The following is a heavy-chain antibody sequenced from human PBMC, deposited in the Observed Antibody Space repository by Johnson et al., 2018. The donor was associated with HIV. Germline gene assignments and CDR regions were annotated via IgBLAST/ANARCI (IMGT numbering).Heavy chain of an antibody. CDR3: AKGQSSGYPKDAFDI. CDR1: GFTFSSYT. CDR2: INWNGGST. D-gene: IGHD3-22*01. Sequence: EVQLVESGGGLVQPGGSLRLSCAASGFTFSSYTMSWVRQAPGKGLEWVSGINWNGGSTDYADSVKGRFTISRDNARNSLYLQMNSLRVEDTAVYYCAKGQSSGYPKDAFDIWGRGTIVTISS. V-gene: IGHV3-20*04. J-gene: IGHJ3*02.